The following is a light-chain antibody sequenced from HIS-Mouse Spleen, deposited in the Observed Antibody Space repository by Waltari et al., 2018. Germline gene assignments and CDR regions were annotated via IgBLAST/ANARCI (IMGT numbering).Light chain of an antibody. V-gene: IGLV6-57*02. J-gene: IGLJ3*02. CDR1: SASIASTS. CDR3: QSYDSSNWV. Sequence: NFMLTQPHSVSESPGKTVTISCTVTSASIASTSVQWYQQRPGSAPTTVIYEDNQRPSGVPDRFSGSIDSSSNSASLTISGLKTEDEADYYCQSYDSSNWVFGGGTKLTVL. CDR2: EDN.